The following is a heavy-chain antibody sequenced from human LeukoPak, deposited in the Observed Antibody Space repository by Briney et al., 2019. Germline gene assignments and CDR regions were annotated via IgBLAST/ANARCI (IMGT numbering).Heavy chain of an antibody. V-gene: IGHV1-8*01. Sequence: ASVKVSCEASGYTFTSYDINWVRQVTGQGLEWMGWINPNTGYSASAEKFQGRVTMTRDTSITTAYMELSSLRSEDTAVYYCIRGGCSGGSCKFDPWGQGTLVTVSS. CDR1: GYTFTSYD. CDR2: INPNTGYS. CDR3: IRGGCSGGSCKFDP. D-gene: IGHD2-15*01. J-gene: IGHJ5*02.